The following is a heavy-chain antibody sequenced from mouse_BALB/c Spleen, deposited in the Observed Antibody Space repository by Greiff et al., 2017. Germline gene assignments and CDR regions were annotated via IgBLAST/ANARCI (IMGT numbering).Heavy chain of an antibody. V-gene: IGHV5-9-3*01. CDR2: ISSGGSYT. CDR3: AREIVDY. Sequence: EVKLVESGGGLVKPGGSLKLSCAASGFTFSSYAMSWVRQTPEKRLEWVATISSGGSYTYYPDSVKGRFTISRDNAKNTLYLQMSSLRSEDTAMYYCAREIVDYWGQGTSVTVSS. J-gene: IGHJ4*01. CDR1: GFTFSSYA.